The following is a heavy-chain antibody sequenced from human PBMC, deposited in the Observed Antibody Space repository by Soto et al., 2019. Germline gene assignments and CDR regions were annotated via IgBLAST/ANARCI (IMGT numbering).Heavy chain of an antibody. CDR3: ARGRALNWFDP. J-gene: IGHJ5*02. CDR1: GGSISSGGYP. V-gene: IGHV4-30-2*01. Sequence: SETLSLTCAVSGGSISSGGYPWSWIRQPPGKGLEWIGYIYHSGSTYYNPSLKSRVTISVDRSKNQFSLKLSSVTAADTAVYYCARGRALNWFDPWGQGTLVTVSS. D-gene: IGHD5-12*01. CDR2: IYHSGST.